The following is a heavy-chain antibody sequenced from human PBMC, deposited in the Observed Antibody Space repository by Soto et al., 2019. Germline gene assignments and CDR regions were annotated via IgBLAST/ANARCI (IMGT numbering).Heavy chain of an antibody. CDR3: ARLGIAARDYYYYYGMDV. D-gene: IGHD6-6*01. Sequence: ASVKVSCKASGGTFSSYAISWVRQAPGQGLEWMGGIIPIFGTANYAQKFQGRVTITADKSTSTAYMELSSLRSEDTAVYYCARLGIAARDYYYYYGMDVWGQGTTVTVSS. J-gene: IGHJ6*02. CDR2: IIPIFGTA. CDR1: GGTFSSYA. V-gene: IGHV1-69*06.